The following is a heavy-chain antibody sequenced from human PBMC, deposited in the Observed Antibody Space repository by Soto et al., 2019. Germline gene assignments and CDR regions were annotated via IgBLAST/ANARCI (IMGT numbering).Heavy chain of an antibody. J-gene: IGHJ6*02. D-gene: IGHD3-3*01. CDR2: IWYDGSNK. Sequence: QVQLVESGGGVVQPGRSLRLSCAASGFTFSSYGMHWVRQAPGKGLEWVAVIWYDGSNKYYADSVKGRFTISRDNSKNTLYLQMNNLRAEDTAVYYCARDGEVRFLEWFHPSMDVWGQGTTVTVSS. CDR3: ARDGEVRFLEWFHPSMDV. V-gene: IGHV3-33*01. CDR1: GFTFSSYG.